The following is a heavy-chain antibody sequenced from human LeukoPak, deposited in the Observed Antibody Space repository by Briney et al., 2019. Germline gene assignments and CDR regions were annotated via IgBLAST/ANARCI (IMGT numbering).Heavy chain of an antibody. D-gene: IGHD3-10*01. CDR1: GFIFSDYY. V-gene: IGHV3-11*04. J-gene: IGHJ5*02. CDR3: ARGAYGSGSYGDNWFDP. CDR2: ISNSGTWI. Sequence: GGSLRLSCTASGFIFSDYYMGWIRQAPGRGLEWISYISNSGTWIRYADSVKGRFTISRDNAKNSVYLQMNSLRAEDTAVYYCARGAYGSGSYGDNWFDPWGQGTLVTVSS.